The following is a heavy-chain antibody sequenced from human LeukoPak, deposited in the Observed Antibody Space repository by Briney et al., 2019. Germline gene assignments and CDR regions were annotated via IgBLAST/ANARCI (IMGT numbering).Heavy chain of an antibody. CDR2: IYSGGST. D-gene: IGHD7-27*01. CDR3: ARDLGY. V-gene: IGHV3-53*01. J-gene: IGHJ4*02. CDR1: GFTFSSYA. Sequence: GASLRLSCAASGFTFSSYAMSWVRQAPGKGLEWVSVIYSGGSTYYADSVKGRFTISRDNSNNTLYLQMNSLRAEDTAVYYCARDLGYWGQGTLVTVPS.